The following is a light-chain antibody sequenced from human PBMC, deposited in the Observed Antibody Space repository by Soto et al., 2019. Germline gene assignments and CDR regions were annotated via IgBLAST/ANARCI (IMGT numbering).Light chain of an antibody. CDR1: QSISSY. CDR3: QQSYSTPYT. J-gene: IGKJ2*01. V-gene: IGKV1-39*01. CDR2: AAS. Sequence: DIQMTQSPSSLSASVGDRVTITCRASQSISSYLNWYEQKPGKVPKLLIYAASNLQSGVPSRFSGSGSGTDFTLTISSLQPEDFATYYCQQSYSTPYTFGQGTKLEIK.